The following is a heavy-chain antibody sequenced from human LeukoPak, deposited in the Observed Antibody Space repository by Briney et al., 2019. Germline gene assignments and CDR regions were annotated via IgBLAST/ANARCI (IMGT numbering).Heavy chain of an antibody. Sequence: ASVKVSCKASGYSFTGHYMHWVRQTPGQGLEWMGWINPKSGGTNYAQKFQGRVTMTRDTSISTAYMDMSSLRSDDTAVYYCARNLWFGESSDAFDMWGQGTMVTVSS. CDR3: ARNLWFGESSDAFDM. V-gene: IGHV1-2*02. D-gene: IGHD3-10*01. CDR2: INPKSGGT. CDR1: GYSFTGHY. J-gene: IGHJ3*02.